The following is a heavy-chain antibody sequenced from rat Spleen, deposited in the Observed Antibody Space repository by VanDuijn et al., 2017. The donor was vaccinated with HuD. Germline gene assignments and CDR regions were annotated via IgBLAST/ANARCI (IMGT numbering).Heavy chain of an antibody. J-gene: IGHJ2*01. V-gene: IGHV5-20*01. CDR3: TRDRGYGGYNSYFDY. D-gene: IGHD1-11*01. CDR2: ISYDGSST. Sequence: EVQLVESGGGLVQPGRSMKLSCAASGFTFSNYDMAWVRQAPTKGLEWVASISYDGSSTYYPDSVKGRFTISRDNAKSTLYLQMNSLRSEDTATYYCTRDRGYGGYNSYFDYWGQGVMVTVSS. CDR1: GFTFSNYD.